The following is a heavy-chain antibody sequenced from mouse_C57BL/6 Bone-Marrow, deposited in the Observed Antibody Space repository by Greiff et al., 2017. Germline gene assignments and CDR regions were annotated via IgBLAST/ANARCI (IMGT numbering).Heavy chain of an antibody. J-gene: IGHJ1*03. CDR2: ISSGGSYT. CDR3: ARQPLVFDV. V-gene: IGHV5-6*01. Sequence: EVQGVESGGDLVKPGGSLKLSCAASGFTFSSYGMSWVRQTPDKRLEWVATISSGGSYTYYPDSVKGRFTISRDNAKNTLYLQMSSLKSEATAMYYCARQPLVFDVWGTGTTVTVSS. CDR1: GFTFSSYG.